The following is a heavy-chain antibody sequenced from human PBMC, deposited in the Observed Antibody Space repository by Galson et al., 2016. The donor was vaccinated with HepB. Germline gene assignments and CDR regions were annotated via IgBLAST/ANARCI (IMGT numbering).Heavy chain of an antibody. D-gene: IGHD1-7*01. CDR2: IDASGSGG. J-gene: IGHJ4*02. Sequence: SLRLSCAASEFTLGDYGVSWVRLAPGKGLEFIAYIDASGSGGHHADSVKGRLSISRDNANDSVFLQMQSLRADDTAIYYCAREDYWNYEYWGQGILVTVSS. V-gene: IGHV3-11*04. CDR1: EFTLGDYG. CDR3: AREDYWNYEY.